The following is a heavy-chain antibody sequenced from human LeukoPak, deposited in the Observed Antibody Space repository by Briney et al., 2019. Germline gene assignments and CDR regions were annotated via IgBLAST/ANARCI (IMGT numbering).Heavy chain of an antibody. D-gene: IGHD3-10*01. CDR3: AKWGAQSGNYRVVDC. J-gene: IGHJ4*02. CDR2: INGGADST. V-gene: IGHV3-23*01. Sequence: GGSLRLSCAASGFTFSSYAMSWVRQAPGKGLEWVSAINGGADSTYYADSVKGRFTISRDNSKNTLFLQMNSLRVEDTAVYYCAKWGAQSGNYRVVDCWGRGALVTVSS. CDR1: GFTFSSYA.